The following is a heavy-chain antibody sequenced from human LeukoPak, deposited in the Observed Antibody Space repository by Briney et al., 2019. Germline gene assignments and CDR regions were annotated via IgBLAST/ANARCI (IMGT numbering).Heavy chain of an antibody. D-gene: IGHD1-1*01. V-gene: IGHV3-23*01. Sequence: GESLKLSCEGSRYSFDSYAMTWVRQAPGKGLEWVSAINPSGGNTYYADSVRGRFTISRDNSKNTLYLQMNTLRAEDTAVYYCATTKQARRYFDYWGQGTLVTVSS. CDR1: RYSFDSYA. J-gene: IGHJ4*02. CDR3: ATTKQARRYFDY. CDR2: INPSGGNT.